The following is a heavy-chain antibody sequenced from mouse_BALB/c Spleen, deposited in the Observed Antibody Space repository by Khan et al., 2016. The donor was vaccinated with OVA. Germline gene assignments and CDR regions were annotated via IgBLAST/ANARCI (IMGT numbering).Heavy chain of an antibody. CDR2: IWSDGST. CDR3: ARWFDGYSSLYTMDY. J-gene: IGHJ4*01. D-gene: IGHD2-3*01. CDR1: GFSLTSSG. Sequence: VELVESGPGLVAPSQSLSITCTVSGFSLTSSGVHWVRQPPGKGLEWLVVIWSDGSTNYNSVLKPRMTISKENSKSQVFLKLNSLQTDDTALYFCARWFDGYSSLYTMDYWGQGTSVTGSS. V-gene: IGHV2-6*02.